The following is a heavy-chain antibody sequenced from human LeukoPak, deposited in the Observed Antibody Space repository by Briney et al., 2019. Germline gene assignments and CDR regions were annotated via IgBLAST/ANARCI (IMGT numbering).Heavy chain of an antibody. V-gene: IGHV3-23*01. CDR3: AKDNAYPIYGGYGYYFDY. CDR2: ISGSGAST. CDR1: GFTFSTNA. J-gene: IGHJ4*02. D-gene: IGHD5-12*01. Sequence: GGSLRLSCLTSGFTFSTNAMSWVRQAPGKGLEWISGISGSGASTYYADSVTGRFTISRDNSKNTLYLQMNSLRAEDTAVYYCAKDNAYPIYGGYGYYFDYWGQGTLVTVSS.